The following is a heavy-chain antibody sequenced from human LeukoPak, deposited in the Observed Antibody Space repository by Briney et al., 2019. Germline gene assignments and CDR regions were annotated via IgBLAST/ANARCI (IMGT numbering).Heavy chain of an antibody. CDR2: IIPIFGTA. Sequence: SVKVSCKASGGTFSSYAISWVRQAPGQGLEWMGGIIPIFGTANYAQKFQGRVTITTDESTSTAYMELSSLRSEDTAVYYCARDSFSYDILTGPFDPWGQGTLVTVSS. D-gene: IGHD3-9*01. J-gene: IGHJ5*02. CDR3: ARDSFSYDILTGPFDP. V-gene: IGHV1-69*05. CDR1: GGTFSSYA.